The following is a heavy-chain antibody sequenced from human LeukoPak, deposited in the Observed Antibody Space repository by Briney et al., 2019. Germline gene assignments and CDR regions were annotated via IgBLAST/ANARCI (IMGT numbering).Heavy chain of an antibody. CDR1: GFTFSNAW. Sequence: GGSLRLSCAASGFTFSNAWMSWVRQAPGKGLEWVGRIKSKTDGGTTDYAAPVKGRFTISRDDSKNTLYLQMNSLKTEDTAVYYYTTDLYTAMVIGVSTDFDYWGQGTLVTVSS. D-gene: IGHD5-18*01. J-gene: IGHJ4*02. CDR3: TTDLYTAMVIGVSTDFDY. V-gene: IGHV3-15*01. CDR2: IKSKTDGGTT.